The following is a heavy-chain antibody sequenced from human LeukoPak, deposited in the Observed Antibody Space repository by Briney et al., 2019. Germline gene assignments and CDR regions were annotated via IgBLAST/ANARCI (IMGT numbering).Heavy chain of an antibody. Sequence: ASVKVSCKASGYTFTSYYMHWVRQAPGQGLEWMGIINPSGGSTSYAQKFQGRVTMTRDTSTSTVYMELSSPRSEDTAVYYCARDPTLAAAGGWFDPWGQGTLVTVSS. D-gene: IGHD6-13*01. CDR1: GYTFTSYY. V-gene: IGHV1-46*01. CDR3: ARDPTLAAAGGWFDP. CDR2: INPSGGST. J-gene: IGHJ5*02.